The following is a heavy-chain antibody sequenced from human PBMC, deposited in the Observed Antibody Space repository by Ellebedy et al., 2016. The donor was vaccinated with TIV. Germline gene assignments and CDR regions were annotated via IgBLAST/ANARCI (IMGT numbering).Heavy chain of an antibody. V-gene: IGHV3-74*01. J-gene: IGHJ4*02. CDR2: IPTDDHAT. D-gene: IGHD3-9*01. CDR1: GFTFGEYV. Sequence: GGSLRLSCAASGFTFGEYVMHWIRQAPGKGLEWVSRIPTDDHATSYVDPVKGRFTISRDNAKNMLYLEMNSLRAEDTATYFCARDIDWVMFDYWGQGTLVTVSS. CDR3: ARDIDWVMFDY.